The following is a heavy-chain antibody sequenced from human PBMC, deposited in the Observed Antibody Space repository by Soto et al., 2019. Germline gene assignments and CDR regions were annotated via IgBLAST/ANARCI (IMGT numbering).Heavy chain of an antibody. J-gene: IGHJ5*02. V-gene: IGHV4-30-2*02. Sequence: ILSLTCAVSGGSIISGGYSWSWIRQPPGKGLEWIGYIYHSGSTYYNPSLKSRVTLSVDTSKNQFSLKLYSVTAADTAVYYCAIRLAAARFDPWGQGTLVTVSS. CDR3: AIRLAAARFDP. D-gene: IGHD6-25*01. CDR2: IYHSGST. CDR1: GGSIISGGYS.